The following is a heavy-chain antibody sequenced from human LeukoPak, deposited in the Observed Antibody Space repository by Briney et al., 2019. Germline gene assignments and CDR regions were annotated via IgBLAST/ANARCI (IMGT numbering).Heavy chain of an antibody. CDR2: ISGDGVST. V-gene: IGHV3-43*02. CDR3: ARESGKFDY. CDR1: GLPIGDFA. Sequence: GGSLRLSCVASGLPIGDFAMHWVRQAPGQGLEWVSLISGDGVSTFFADSVKGRFSISRDNSKNSLSLEMSSLRTEDTAMYYCARESGKFDYWGQGTLVAVSS. J-gene: IGHJ4*02.